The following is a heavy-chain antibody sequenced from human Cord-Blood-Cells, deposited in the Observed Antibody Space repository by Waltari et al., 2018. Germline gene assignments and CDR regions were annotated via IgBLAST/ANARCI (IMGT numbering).Heavy chain of an antibody. V-gene: IGHV1-69*12. J-gene: IGHJ3*02. Sequence: QVQLVQSGAEVKKPGSSVTVSCKASGAPSSSSAIRWPRQAPGQGLEWMGGIIPIFGTANYAQKFQGRVTITADESTSTAYMELSSLRSEDTAVYYCARGGYGDYHAFDIWGQGTMVTVSS. CDR2: IIPIFGTA. CDR3: ARGGYGDYHAFDI. CDR1: GAPSSSSA. D-gene: IGHD4-17*01.